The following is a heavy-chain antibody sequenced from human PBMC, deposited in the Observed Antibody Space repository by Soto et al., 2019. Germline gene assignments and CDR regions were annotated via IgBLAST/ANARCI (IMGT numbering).Heavy chain of an antibody. CDR1: GGTFSTYT. CDR3: TLGSWSAETFDI. CDR2: ILPMLDIT. D-gene: IGHD6-13*01. J-gene: IGHJ3*02. V-gene: IGHV1-69*02. Sequence: QVQLVQSGAEVKKPGSSVKVSCKASGGTFSTYTIIWVRQAPGQGLEWMGRILPMLDITNSAPRFPDRVTITADKTTSTSDLERSSLRSDDTAVYYCTLGSWSAETFDIWGRGTMVTVSS.